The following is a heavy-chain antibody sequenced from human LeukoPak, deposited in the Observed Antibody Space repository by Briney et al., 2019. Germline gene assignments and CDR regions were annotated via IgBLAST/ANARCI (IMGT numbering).Heavy chain of an antibody. V-gene: IGHV4-39*01. CDR1: GGSISSNNYY. J-gene: IGHJ4*02. CDR3: ARLVYYGSGSYHYYFDY. CDR2: IYYSGST. Sequence: SETLSLTCTVSGGSISSNNYYWGWIRQPPGKGLEWIGTIYYSGSTYYNPSLKSRVTISVDTSKNQFSLKLSPVTAADTAVYYCARLVYYGSGSYHYYFDYWGQGTLVTVSS. D-gene: IGHD3-10*01.